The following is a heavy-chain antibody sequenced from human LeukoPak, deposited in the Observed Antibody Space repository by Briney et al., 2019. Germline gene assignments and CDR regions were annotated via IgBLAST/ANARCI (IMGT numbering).Heavy chain of an antibody. CDR2: ISSSSSYI. Sequence: PGGSLRLSCAPSRFTFSSYSMNWVREAPGKGLEWVSSISSSSSYIYYADSVKGRFTISRDNAKNSLYLQMNSLRAEDTAVYYCARDRSTYYYDSSGYLDYWGQGTLVTVSS. CDR3: ARDRSTYYYDSSGYLDY. V-gene: IGHV3-21*01. J-gene: IGHJ4*02. CDR1: RFTFSSYS. D-gene: IGHD3-22*01.